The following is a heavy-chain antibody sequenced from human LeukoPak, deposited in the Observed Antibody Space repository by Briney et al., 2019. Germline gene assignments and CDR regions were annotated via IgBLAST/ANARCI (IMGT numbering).Heavy chain of an antibody. CDR3: AKSSTGSQSPFDY. V-gene: IGHV3-21*01. CDR2: ISSSSSYI. CDR1: GFTFSSYS. Sequence: GGSLRLSCAASGFTFSSYSMNWVRQAPGKGLEWVSSISSSSSYIYYADSVKGRFTISRDNAKNSLYLQMNSLRAEDTAVYYCAKSSTGSQSPFDYWGQGTLVTVSS. J-gene: IGHJ4*02. D-gene: IGHD2-2*01.